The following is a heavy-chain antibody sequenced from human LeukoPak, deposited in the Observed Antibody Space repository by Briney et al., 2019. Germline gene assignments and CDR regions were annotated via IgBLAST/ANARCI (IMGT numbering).Heavy chain of an antibody. CDR1: GFTFSDYY. CDR3: ARDRGVVIAAMGYYFDY. Sequence: SGGSLRLSCAASGFTFSDYYMSWIRQAPGKGLEWISYITNRGSTIYYAESVKGRFTISRDNAKNSLYLQMNNLRVEDTAVYYCARDRGVVIAAMGYYFDYWSQGTLVTVSS. CDR2: ITNRGSTI. D-gene: IGHD2-15*01. V-gene: IGHV3-11*01. J-gene: IGHJ4*02.